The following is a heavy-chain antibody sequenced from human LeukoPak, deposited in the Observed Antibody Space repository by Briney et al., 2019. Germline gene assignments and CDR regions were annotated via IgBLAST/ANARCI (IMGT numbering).Heavy chain of an antibody. CDR3: ARSVFPYYSGSGSPYNVDVRRNSCFDF. J-gene: IGHJ4*02. Sequence: ASVKVSCKASGYTFTNYYIHWVRQAPGQGLDWMGPINPSVGTTRSAQGRVTLTRDTSTNTVYMELSTLRSEDTAVYYCARSVFPYYSGSGSPYNVDVRRNSCFDFWGQGTLVTVSS. CDR1: GYTFTNYY. CDR2: INPSVGTT. D-gene: IGHD3-10*01. V-gene: IGHV1-46*01.